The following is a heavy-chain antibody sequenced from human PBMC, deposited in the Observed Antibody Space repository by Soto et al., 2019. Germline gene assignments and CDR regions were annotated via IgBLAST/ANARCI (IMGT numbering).Heavy chain of an antibody. D-gene: IGHD1-26*01. Sequence: PGGSLRLSCAVSGFTFSSYAMSWVRQAPGKGLEWVSGVNWNGGSTGYADSVKGRFTISRDNAKNSLYLQMNSLRAEDTAFYYCVRGASLNFDYWGQGTLVTVSS. CDR2: VNWNGGST. CDR1: GFTFSSYA. V-gene: IGHV3-20*04. CDR3: VRGASLNFDY. J-gene: IGHJ4*02.